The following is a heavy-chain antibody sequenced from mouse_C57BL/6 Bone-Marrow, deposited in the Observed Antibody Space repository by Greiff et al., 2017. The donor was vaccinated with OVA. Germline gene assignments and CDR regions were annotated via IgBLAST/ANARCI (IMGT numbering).Heavy chain of an antibody. Sequence: EVKLVESGEGLVKPGGSLKLSCAASGFTFSSYAMSWVRQTPEKRLEWVAYISSGGDYIYYADAVKGRFTSSRDNARNTLYLQMSSLKSEDTAMYYSTWLLDAMDYWGQGTSVTVSS. CDR3: TWLLDAMDY. CDR1: GFTFSSYA. V-gene: IGHV5-9-1*02. D-gene: IGHD2-3*01. J-gene: IGHJ4*01. CDR2: ISSGGDYI.